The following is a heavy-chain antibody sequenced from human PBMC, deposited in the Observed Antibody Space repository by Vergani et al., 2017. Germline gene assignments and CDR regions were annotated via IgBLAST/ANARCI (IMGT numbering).Heavy chain of an antibody. CDR2: IHYSENT. V-gene: IGHV4-59*11. CDR3: ASDTHSAQRPDR. Sequence: QVQLQESGPGLVKSSETLSLTCSVSFDSIRNLYCNWIRQPPGKGLEWIGSIHYSENTNYNPSLKTRVTISVDTSKNQFSLTLTSVTAADTAVYYCASDTHSAQRPDRWGQVILVTVTS. J-gene: IGHJ5*02. D-gene: IGHD2-15*01. CDR1: FDSIRNLY.